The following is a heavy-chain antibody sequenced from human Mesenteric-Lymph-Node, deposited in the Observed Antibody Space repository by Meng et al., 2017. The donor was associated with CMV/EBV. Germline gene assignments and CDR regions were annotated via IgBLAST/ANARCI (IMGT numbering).Heavy chain of an antibody. CDR3: GRDNWGSIDY. D-gene: IGHD7-27*01. J-gene: IGHJ4*02. Sequence: QVQLQESGPGLVKPSETLSLTCTVYGGSFSSYPWSWIRQPPGKGLEWVGYMSYSGSTNYNPSLKSRITMSLDTSKNQFSLELSSVTAADTAVYYCGRDNWGSIDYWGQGTLVTVSS. CDR1: GGSFSSYP. V-gene: IGHV4-59*13. CDR2: MSYSGST.